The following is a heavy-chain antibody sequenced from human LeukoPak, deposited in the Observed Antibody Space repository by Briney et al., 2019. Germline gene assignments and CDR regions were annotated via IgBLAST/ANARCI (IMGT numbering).Heavy chain of an antibody. CDR3: AKVSPTCSGGSCYSRGYYFDY. D-gene: IGHD2-15*01. Sequence: GGSLRLSCAASGFTFSSYAMSWVRQAPGKGLEWVSAISGSGGSTYYADSVKGRFTISRDNSKNTLYLQMNSLRAEDTAVYYCAKVSPTCSGGSCYSRGYYFDYWGQGTLVTVSS. J-gene: IGHJ4*02. CDR2: ISGSGGST. CDR1: GFTFSSYA. V-gene: IGHV3-23*01.